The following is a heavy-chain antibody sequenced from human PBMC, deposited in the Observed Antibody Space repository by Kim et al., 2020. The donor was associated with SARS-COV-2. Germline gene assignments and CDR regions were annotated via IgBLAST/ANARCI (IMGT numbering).Heavy chain of an antibody. CDR2: ICASSNTI. D-gene: IGHD5-18*01. CDR3: VRARAPDTAIGVDAFDI. V-gene: IGHV3-48*04. Sequence: GGSLRLSCAASGFTFSIYSMHWVRQAPGKGLEWVSYICASSNTIYFADSVKGRFTIFRDNAKNSLSLQMLNLRAEDTAVYYCVRARAPDTAIGVDAFDIWGQGTMVTVSS. J-gene: IGHJ3*02. CDR1: GFTFSIYS.